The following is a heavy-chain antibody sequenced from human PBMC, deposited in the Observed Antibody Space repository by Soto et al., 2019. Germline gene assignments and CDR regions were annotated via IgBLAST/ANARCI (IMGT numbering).Heavy chain of an antibody. J-gene: IGHJ6*02. CDR1: DDSIRSADYY. CDR2: IFYSGTT. D-gene: IGHD1-1*01. Sequence: PSETQSLTCSVFDDSIRSADYYWSWIRQTPGKGLEWIGHIFYSGTTYYNPSLKSRLTISVDTSKNHFSLRLTSVTAADTAVYYCARDLWVEPELYYYGMDVWGQGTTVTVSS. V-gene: IGHV4-30-4*01. CDR3: ARDLWVEPELYYYGMDV.